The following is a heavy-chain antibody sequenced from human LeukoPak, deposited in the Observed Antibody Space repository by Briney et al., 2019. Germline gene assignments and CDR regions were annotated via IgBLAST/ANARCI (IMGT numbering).Heavy chain of an antibody. D-gene: IGHD6-19*01. V-gene: IGHV4-39*01. CDR3: ARLEVAGINDY. J-gene: IGHJ4*02. CDR2: IYYSGRT. CDR1: GGSISSSSYY. Sequence: SETLSFTCTVSGGSISSSSYYWGWIRQPPGKGLEWIGSIYYSGRTYYNPSLKSRVTISVDTSKNQFSLKLSSVTAADTAVYYCARLEVAGINDYWGQGTLVTVSS.